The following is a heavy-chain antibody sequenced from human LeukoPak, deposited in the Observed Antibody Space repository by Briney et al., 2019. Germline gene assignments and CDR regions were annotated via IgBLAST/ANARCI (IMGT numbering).Heavy chain of an antibody. Sequence: PGGSLRLSCAVSGFTFSSYWMSWVRQAPGKGLEWVANIKQDGSEKYYVDSVKGRFTISRDNAKNSLYLQMNSLRAEDTAVYYCARLRWFDYWGQGTLVTVSS. V-gene: IGHV3-7*01. CDR2: IKQDGSEK. CDR1: GFTFSSYW. CDR3: ARLRWFDY. D-gene: IGHD6-13*01. J-gene: IGHJ4*02.